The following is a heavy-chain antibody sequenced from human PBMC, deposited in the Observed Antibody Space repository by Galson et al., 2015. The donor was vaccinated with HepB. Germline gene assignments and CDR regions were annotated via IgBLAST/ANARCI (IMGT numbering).Heavy chain of an antibody. J-gene: IGHJ5*02. D-gene: IGHD4-17*01. CDR2: INPNSGGT. CDR1: GYTFTGYC. CDR3: AREFAVLSTTVTTGWFDP. V-gene: IGHV1-2*02. Sequence: SVKVSCKASGYTFTGYCMHWVRQAPGQGLEWMGWINPNSGGTNYAQKFQGRVTMTRDTSISTAYMELSRLRSDDTAVYYCAREFAVLSTTVTTGWFDPWGQGTLVTVSS.